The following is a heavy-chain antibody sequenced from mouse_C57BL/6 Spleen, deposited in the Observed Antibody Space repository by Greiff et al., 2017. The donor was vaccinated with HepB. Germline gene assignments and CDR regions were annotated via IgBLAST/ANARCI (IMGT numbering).Heavy chain of an antibody. CDR1: GFTFSDYG. CDR2: ISSGSSTI. Sequence: EVKLVESGGGLVKPGGSLKLSCAASGFTFSDYGMHWVRQAPEKGLEWVAYISSGSSTIYYADTVKGRFTISRDNAKNTLFLQMTSLRSEDTAMYYCARPGYYYGSSYFFAYWGQGTLVTVSA. V-gene: IGHV5-17*01. J-gene: IGHJ3*01. CDR3: ARPGYYYGSSYFFAY. D-gene: IGHD1-1*01.